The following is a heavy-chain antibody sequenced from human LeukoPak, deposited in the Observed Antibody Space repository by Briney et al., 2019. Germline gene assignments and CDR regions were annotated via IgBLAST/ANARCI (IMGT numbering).Heavy chain of an antibody. J-gene: IGHJ4*02. CDR1: GGSFSGYY. Sequence: SETLSLTCAVYGGSFSGYYWSWIRQPPGKGLEWIGSIYYSGSTYYNPSLKSRVTISVDTSKKQFSLRLSSVTAADTAVYYCAREGNSSGWYYFDYWGQGTLVTVSS. D-gene: IGHD6-19*01. V-gene: IGHV4-34*01. CDR2: IYYSGST. CDR3: AREGNSSGWYYFDY.